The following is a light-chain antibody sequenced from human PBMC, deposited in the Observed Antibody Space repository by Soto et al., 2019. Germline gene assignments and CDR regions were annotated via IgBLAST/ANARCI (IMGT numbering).Light chain of an antibody. Sequence: EIVLTQSPGTLSLSPGERATLSCRASQSVSSSFLAWYQQKPGQAPRLLIYGASSRATGIPDRFSGSGSGTDVARTVSRREPEDGGGERGQRYGSSPVTVGGGTKVESK. CDR3: QRYGSSPVT. CDR2: GAS. V-gene: IGKV3-20*01. J-gene: IGKJ4*02. CDR1: QSVSSSF.